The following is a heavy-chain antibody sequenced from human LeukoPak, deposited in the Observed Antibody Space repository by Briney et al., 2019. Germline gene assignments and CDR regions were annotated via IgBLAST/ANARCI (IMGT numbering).Heavy chain of an antibody. CDR3: ARDVSGSYQYYFDY. CDR2: INPNSGGT. CDR1: GYTFTGCY. Sequence: GASVKVSCKASGYTFTGCYMHWVRQAPGQGLEWMGWINPNSGGTNYAQKFQGRVTMTRDTSISTAYMELSRLRSDDTAVYYCARDVSGSYQYYFDYWGQGTLVTVSS. D-gene: IGHD1-26*01. V-gene: IGHV1-2*02. J-gene: IGHJ4*02.